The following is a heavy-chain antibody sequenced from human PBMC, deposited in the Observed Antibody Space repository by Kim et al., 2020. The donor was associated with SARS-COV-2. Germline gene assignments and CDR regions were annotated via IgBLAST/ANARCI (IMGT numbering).Heavy chain of an antibody. V-gene: IGHV4-4*02. D-gene: IGHD5-18*01. CDR3: ARFRAYSYYFDY. J-gene: IGHJ4*02. Sequence: TNYNPSLKSRVTISVDKSKNQFSLKLSAVPAADTAVYYCARFRAYSYYFDYWGQGTLVTVSS.